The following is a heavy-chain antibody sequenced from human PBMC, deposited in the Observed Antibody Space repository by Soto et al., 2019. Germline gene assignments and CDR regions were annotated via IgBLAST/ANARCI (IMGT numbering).Heavy chain of an antibody. D-gene: IGHD1-26*01. J-gene: IGHJ3*01. V-gene: IGHV3-23*01. CDR2: ITGSGGSA. CDR3: AKPQSGSYFAAFDV. CDR1: GFTFSDFV. Sequence: EVQLLESGGAWVQPGGSLRLSCAASGFTFSDFVMSWVRQVPGKGLEWVSAITGSGGSAYYADSVKGRFTISRDNSNNTLYLDMSSLRGEDTAIYYCAKPQSGSYFAAFDVWGQGTTVTVSS.